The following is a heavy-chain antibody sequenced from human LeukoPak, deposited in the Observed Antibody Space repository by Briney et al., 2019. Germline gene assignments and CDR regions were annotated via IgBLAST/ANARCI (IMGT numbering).Heavy chain of an antibody. V-gene: IGHV1-69*05. J-gene: IGHJ3*02. D-gene: IGHD6-13*01. CDR1: GGTFSSYA. CDR2: IVPIFGTT. Sequence: SVKASCKASGGTFSSYAINWVRQAPGQGLEWMGRIVPIFGTTNYAQKFQGRVTITTDESTSTAYMELSSLRSEDTAVYYCARDRGERGSSWSLPAHGFDIWGQGTMVTVSS. CDR3: ARDRGERGSSWSLPAHGFDI.